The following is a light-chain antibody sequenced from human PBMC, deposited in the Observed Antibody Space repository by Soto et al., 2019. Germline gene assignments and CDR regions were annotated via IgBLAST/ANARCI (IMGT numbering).Light chain of an antibody. CDR2: DAS. V-gene: IGKV1-5*01. CDR3: QQYNSYPWT. Sequence: DLQMTQSPSTLSASVGDRVTITCRASQSISSWLAWYQQKPGKAPKLLIYDASSLESGVPSRFSGSGSGTELTITISSLQPDDGETYDGQQYNSYPWTFGQGTKVDI. J-gene: IGKJ1*01. CDR1: QSISSW.